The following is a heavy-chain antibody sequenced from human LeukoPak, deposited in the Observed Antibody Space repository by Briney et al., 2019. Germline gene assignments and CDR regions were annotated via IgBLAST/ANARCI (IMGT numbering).Heavy chain of an antibody. V-gene: IGHV1-8*01. D-gene: IGHD6-13*01. J-gene: IGHJ5*02. CDR1: GYTFTSYD. CDR2: MNPNSGNT. Sequence: ASVKVSCKASGYTFTSYDINWVRQATGQGLESMGWMNPNSGNTGYAQKFQGRVTMTRNTSISTAYMELSSLRSEDTAVYYCARGEKIAAAGTDWFDPWGQGTLVTVSS. CDR3: ARGEKIAAAGTDWFDP.